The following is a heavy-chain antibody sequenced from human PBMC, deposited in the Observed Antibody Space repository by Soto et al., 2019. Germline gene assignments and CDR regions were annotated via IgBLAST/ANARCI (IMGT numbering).Heavy chain of an antibody. CDR3: ARATYYYDSSGYPYWYFDL. D-gene: IGHD3-22*01. V-gene: IGHV4-30-2*01. CDR2: IYHSGST. CDR1: GGSISSGGYS. J-gene: IGHJ2*01. Sequence: QLQLQESGSGLVKPSQTLSLTCAVSGGSISSGGYSWSWIRQPPGKGLEWIGYIYHSGSTYYNPSLKSRVTISVDRSKNQFSLKLSSVTAADTAVYYCARATYYYDSSGYPYWYFDLWGRGTLVTVSS.